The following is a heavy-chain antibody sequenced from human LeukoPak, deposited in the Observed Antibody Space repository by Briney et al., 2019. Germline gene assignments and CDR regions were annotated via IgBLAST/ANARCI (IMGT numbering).Heavy chain of an antibody. D-gene: IGHD2-15*01. V-gene: IGHV3-48*01. CDR2: ISYDSAIK. J-gene: IGHJ4*02. CDR3: VRDNPRCCGVVPVNIDDF. CDR1: GFTFRNYG. Sequence: GGSLRLSCAASGFTFRNYGFHWVRQAPGKGLEWISYISYDSAIKYYADSVRGRFTISRDNAKNSLSLQMHSLRAEDTAVYYCVRDNPRCCGVVPVNIDDFWGQGTLVTVSS.